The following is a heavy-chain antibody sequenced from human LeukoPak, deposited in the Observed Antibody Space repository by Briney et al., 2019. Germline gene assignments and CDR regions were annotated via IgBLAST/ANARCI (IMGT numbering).Heavy chain of an antibody. V-gene: IGHV3-49*04. Sequence: TGGSLTLSCTASGFTFGDYGKNWVRQAPGKGLEWVTFIRSKGRGGTIENAASGKGRFPVSRDDSKSIAYLQMNSLRAEDTAVYYCTRASYSSSWFLFQFDYWGQGTLVTVSS. CDR2: IRSKGRGGTI. CDR3: TRASYSSSWFLFQFDY. J-gene: IGHJ4*02. D-gene: IGHD6-13*01. CDR1: GFTFGDYG.